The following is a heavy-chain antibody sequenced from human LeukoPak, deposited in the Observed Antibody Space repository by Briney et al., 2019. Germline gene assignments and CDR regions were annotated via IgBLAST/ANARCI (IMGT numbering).Heavy chain of an antibody. V-gene: IGHV4-59*03. D-gene: IGHD4-11*01. CDR2: IYHTGNT. CDR1: GASISDYY. CDR3: VKDASLTVYRFWYFDL. Sequence: SEALSLTCPVSGASISDYYWSWVRQPQGKALEWIGSIYHTGNTNYSPSLKDRVTMSLDTSKNELSLNLRFMTAADTGVYYCVKDASLTVYRFWYFDLWGRGTRVTVSS. J-gene: IGHJ2*01.